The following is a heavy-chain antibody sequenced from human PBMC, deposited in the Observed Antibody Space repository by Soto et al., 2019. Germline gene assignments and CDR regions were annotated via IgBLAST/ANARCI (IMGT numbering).Heavy chain of an antibody. J-gene: IGHJ6*02. V-gene: IGHV5-51*01. Sequence: PGESLKISCKGSGYSFTSYWIGWVRQMPGKGLEWMGIIYPGDSDTRYSPSFQGQVTISTDKSISTAYLQWSSLKASDTAMYYCASHFGSKVVPAAILKYGMDVWGQGTTVTVSS. CDR3: ASHFGSKVVPAAILKYGMDV. CDR2: IYPGDSDT. CDR1: GYSFTSYW. D-gene: IGHD2-2*02.